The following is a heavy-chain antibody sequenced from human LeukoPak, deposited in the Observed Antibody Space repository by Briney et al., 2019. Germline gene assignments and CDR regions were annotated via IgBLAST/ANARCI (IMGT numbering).Heavy chain of an antibody. CDR3: ARDNYYDSSGYYPYDAFDI. D-gene: IGHD3-22*01. CDR1: GFTFSSYS. J-gene: IGHJ3*02. Sequence: PGGSLRLSCAASGFTFSSYSMNWVRQAPGKGLEWASSISSSSSYIYYADSVKGRFTISRDNAKNSLYLQMNSLRAEDTAVYYCARDNYYDSSGYYPYDAFDIWGQGTMVTVSS. V-gene: IGHV3-21*01. CDR2: ISSSSSYI.